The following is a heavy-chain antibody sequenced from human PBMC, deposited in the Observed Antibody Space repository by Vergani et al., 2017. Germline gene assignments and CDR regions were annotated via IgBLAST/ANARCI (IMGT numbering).Heavy chain of an antibody. CDR3: ARELVAGTKEIDY. J-gene: IGHJ4*02. Sequence: DVQIVESGGGLVQPGGSLRLSCTGSEFILGTYWMTWVRQAPRKGLEWVASIKQDGSEKQYVDSVKGRFTISRDNVRNLVFLEMQDLRVADTAVYYCARELVAGTKEIDYWGQGTLVTVSS. V-gene: IGHV3-7*01. D-gene: IGHD6-19*01. CDR2: IKQDGSEK. CDR1: EFILGTYW.